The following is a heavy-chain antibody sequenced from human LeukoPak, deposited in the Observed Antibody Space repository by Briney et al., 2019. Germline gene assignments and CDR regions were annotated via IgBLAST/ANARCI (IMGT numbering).Heavy chain of an antibody. CDR1: GYTFTGYY. D-gene: IGHD1-26*01. CDR2: INPNSGGT. V-gene: IGHV1-2*02. J-gene: IGHJ4*02. CDR3: ARVGLNGLGWELLARNDEYYFDY. Sequence: ASVKVSCKASGYTFTGYYMHWMRQAPGQGLEWMGWINPNSGGTNYAQKFQGRVTMTRDTSISTAYMELSRLRSDDTAVYYCARVGLNGLGWELLARNDEYYFDYWGQGTLVTVSS.